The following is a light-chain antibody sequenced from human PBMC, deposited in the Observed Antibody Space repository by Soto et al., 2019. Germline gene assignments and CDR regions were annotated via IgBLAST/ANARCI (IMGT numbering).Light chain of an antibody. CDR1: QSISHY. CDR3: QQSYSTPRT. V-gene: IGKV1-39*01. J-gene: IGKJ2*02. CDR2: AAS. Sequence: DLPLTQSPSSLSASVGDRVTITCRASQSISHYLNWYQQKPGKAPKFLIYAASSLQSGVPSRFSGSGSGTDFTLTISSLQPEDFATYYCQQSYSTPRTFGQGTKLEIK.